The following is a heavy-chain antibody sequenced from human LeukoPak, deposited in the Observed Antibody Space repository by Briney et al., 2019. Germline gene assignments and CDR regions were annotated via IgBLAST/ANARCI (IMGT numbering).Heavy chain of an antibody. Sequence: PGGSLRLSCAASGFTFSSYAMSWVRQAPGKGLEWVSAISGSGLSTYYADSVKGRFTISRDNSQNTLYLQMNSLRAEDTAVCYCAKTLSSGYLFDYWGQGTLVTVSS. CDR3: AKTLSSGYLFDY. V-gene: IGHV3-23*01. CDR2: ISGSGLST. CDR1: GFTFSSYA. D-gene: IGHD3-22*01. J-gene: IGHJ4*02.